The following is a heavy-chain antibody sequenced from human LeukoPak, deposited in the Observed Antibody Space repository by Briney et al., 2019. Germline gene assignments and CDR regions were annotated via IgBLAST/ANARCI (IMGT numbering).Heavy chain of an antibody. J-gene: IGHJ4*02. CDR3: ARTYCSGGTCYSALDY. D-gene: IGHD2-15*01. CDR1: GFTFSSYA. CDR2: ISGSDGRT. Sequence: GGSLRLSCAASGFTFSSYAMSWVRQAPGKGLEWVSAISGSDGRTYYADSVKGRFTISRDNAKNSLYLQMNSLRAEDTAVYYCARTYCSGGTCYSALDYWGQGTLVTVSS. V-gene: IGHV3-23*01.